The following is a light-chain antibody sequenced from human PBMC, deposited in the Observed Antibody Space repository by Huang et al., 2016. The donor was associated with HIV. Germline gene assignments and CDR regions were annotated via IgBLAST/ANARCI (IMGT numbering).Light chain of an antibody. V-gene: IGKV3-11*01. CDR2: DAS. J-gene: IGKJ1*01. Sequence: DMVLTQSPATLSLSPGERATLSCRAGQSVGSYLAWYQQTPGQAPRLLVSDASHRATGVPSRFSGSGSGTDFTLTISSLEPEDFVVYYCHQHSSWPGTFGQGTRVEIK. CDR1: QSVGSY. CDR3: HQHSSWPGT.